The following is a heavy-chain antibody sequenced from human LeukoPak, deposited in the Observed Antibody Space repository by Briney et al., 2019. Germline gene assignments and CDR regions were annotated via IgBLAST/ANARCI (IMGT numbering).Heavy chain of an antibody. CDR3: AKVWVYYFGSGSYYDY. CDR1: GFIFSNYA. CDR2: FSGDGGSP. V-gene: IGHV3-23*01. D-gene: IGHD3-10*01. J-gene: IGHJ4*02. Sequence: PGGSLRLSCAASGFIFSNYAMSWVRQAPGKRLEWIAGFSGDGGSPHYAESVKGRFTISRDNSKNTLYLQMTSLRVEDTAKYYCAKVWVYYFGSGSYYDYWGQGTMVTVSS.